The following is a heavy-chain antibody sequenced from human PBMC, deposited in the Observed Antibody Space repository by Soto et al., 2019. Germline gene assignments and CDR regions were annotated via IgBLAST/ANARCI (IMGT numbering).Heavy chain of an antibody. CDR1: GYSFTSYW. Sequence: PGETLEISCKGSGYSFTSYWISWVRQMPGKGLEWMGRIDPSDSYTNYSPSFQGHVTISADKSISTAYLQWSSLQASDTTMYYCARMHCSGGRCHLDYYFGMDVWGQGTTVTVSS. V-gene: IGHV5-10-1*01. D-gene: IGHD2-15*01. CDR3: ARMHCSGGRCHLDYYFGMDV. J-gene: IGHJ6*02. CDR2: IDPSDSYT.